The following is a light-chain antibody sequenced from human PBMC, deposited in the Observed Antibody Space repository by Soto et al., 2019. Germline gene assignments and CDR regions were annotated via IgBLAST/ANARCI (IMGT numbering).Light chain of an antibody. CDR1: SSDVGGYDY. CDR2: DVS. CDR3: SSYAGSYTFV. V-gene: IGLV2-11*01. J-gene: IGLJ1*01. Sequence: QSALTQPRSVSGSPGQSVSISCTGTSSDVGGYDYVSWYQQHPGTAPKLMIYDVSKRPWGVPDRFSGSRSGNTASLTISGLQAGDEAHYYCSSYAGSYTFVFGFGIKV.